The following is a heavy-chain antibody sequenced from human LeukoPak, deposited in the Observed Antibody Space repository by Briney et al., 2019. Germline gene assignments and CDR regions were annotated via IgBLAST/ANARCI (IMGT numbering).Heavy chain of an antibody. V-gene: IGHV1-46*01. J-gene: IGHJ5*02. Sequence: ASVKVSCKASGYSLTTHDMHWVRQAPGQGLEWMGIISPSGTTIYAQKFEGRVTMTRDTSTSTVYMELTSLKFEDTAVYYCARERNTAYDFDWFGPWGQGTLVTVSS. CDR1: GYSLTTHD. CDR3: ARERNTAYDFDWFGP. D-gene: IGHD5-12*01. CDR2: ISPSGTT.